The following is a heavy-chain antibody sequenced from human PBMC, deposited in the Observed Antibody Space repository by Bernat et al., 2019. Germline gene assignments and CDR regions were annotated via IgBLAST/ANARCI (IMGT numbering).Heavy chain of an antibody. CDR3: ARVFAQYSNYEY. Sequence: QVQLQQWGAGLLKPSETLSLTCAVSGGSISSSSYYWGWIRQPPGKGLEWIGSIYYSGSTYYNPSLKSRVTISVDTSKNQFSLKLSSVTAADTAVYYCARVFAQYSNYEYWGQGTLVTVSS. CDR2: IYYSGST. J-gene: IGHJ4*02. V-gene: IGHV4-39*01. D-gene: IGHD6-6*01. CDR1: GGSISSSSYY.